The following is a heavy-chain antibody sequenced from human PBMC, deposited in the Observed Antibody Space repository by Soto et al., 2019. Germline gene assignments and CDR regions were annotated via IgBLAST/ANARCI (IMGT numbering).Heavy chain of an antibody. CDR3: ARKRAWQLEDYYYMDV. CDR1: GFTFSSYG. Sequence: QVQLVESGGGVVQPGRSLRLSCAASGFTFSSYGMHWVRQAPGKGLEWVAVIWYDGSNKYYADSVKGRFTISRDNSKNTLYLQMNSLRAEDTAVYYCARKRAWQLEDYYYMDVWGKGTTVTVSS. V-gene: IGHV3-33*01. CDR2: IWYDGSNK. J-gene: IGHJ6*03. D-gene: IGHD1-1*01.